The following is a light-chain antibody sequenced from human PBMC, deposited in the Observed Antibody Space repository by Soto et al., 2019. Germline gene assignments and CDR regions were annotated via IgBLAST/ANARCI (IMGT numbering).Light chain of an antibody. CDR2: GAS. CDR3: QQYGSSPLT. CDR1: QTVRNNY. Sequence: EIVMTQSPATLSVSPGERATLSCRASQTVRNNYLAWYQQKPGQAPRLLIYGASSRATGIPDRFSGSGSGTDFTLTISRLEPEDFAVYYCQQYGSSPLTFGGGTKVDIK. V-gene: IGKV3-20*01. J-gene: IGKJ4*01.